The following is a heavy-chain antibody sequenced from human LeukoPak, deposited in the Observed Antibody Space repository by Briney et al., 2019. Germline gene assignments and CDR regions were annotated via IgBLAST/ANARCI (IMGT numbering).Heavy chain of an antibody. Sequence: SETLSLTCAVYGGSFSGYYWSWIRQPPGKGLEWIGEINHSGSTNYNPSLKSRVTISVDTSKNQYSLKLSSVTAADTAVYYCAGGVYCSNTSCSGFDYWGQGTLVTVSS. V-gene: IGHV4-34*01. CDR1: GGSFSGYY. D-gene: IGHD2-2*01. CDR3: AGGVYCSNTSCSGFDY. CDR2: INHSGST. J-gene: IGHJ4*02.